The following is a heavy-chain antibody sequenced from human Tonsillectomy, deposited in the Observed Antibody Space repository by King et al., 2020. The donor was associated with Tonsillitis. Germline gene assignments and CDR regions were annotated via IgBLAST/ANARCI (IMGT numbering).Heavy chain of an antibody. CDR1: GFTVSGNY. CDR2: IYSGGSR. Sequence: VQLVESGGNLVQPGGSLRLSCAASGFTVSGNYMTWVRQAPGKGLEWVSVIYSGGSRIYADSVKGRFTISRDSSNNTVFLLMNNLRVEDTALYYCGAGPSTYGKNDFWGQGTLVTVSS. J-gene: IGHJ4*02. CDR3: GAGPSTYGKNDF. D-gene: IGHD3-10*01. V-gene: IGHV3-66*01.